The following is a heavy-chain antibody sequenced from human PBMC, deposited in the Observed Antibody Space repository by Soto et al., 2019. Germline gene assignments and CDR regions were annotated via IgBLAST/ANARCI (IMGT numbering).Heavy chain of an antibody. J-gene: IGHJ6*02. V-gene: IGHV4-59*01. CDR2: IYYSGST. CDR1: GGSISSYY. Sequence: SETLSLTCTVSGGSISSYYWSWIRQPPGKGLEWIGYIYYSGSTNYNPSLKSRVTISVDTSKNQFSLKLSSVTAADTAVYYCARIAAAGAYYYYYGMDVWGQGTTVTVSS. CDR3: ARIAAAGAYYYYYGMDV. D-gene: IGHD6-13*01.